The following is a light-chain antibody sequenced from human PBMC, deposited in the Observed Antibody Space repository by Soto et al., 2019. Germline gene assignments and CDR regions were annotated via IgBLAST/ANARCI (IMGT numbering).Light chain of an antibody. Sequence: DIQMTQYPSTLSASVGDRVTITCRASQSISSWLAWYQQKPGKAPKLLIYDASSLESGVPSRFSGSGSGTEFTLTISSLQPDDFATYYCQPYNSYWTFGQGTRLEIK. CDR1: QSISSW. CDR3: QPYNSYWT. V-gene: IGKV1-5*01. J-gene: IGKJ5*01. CDR2: DAS.